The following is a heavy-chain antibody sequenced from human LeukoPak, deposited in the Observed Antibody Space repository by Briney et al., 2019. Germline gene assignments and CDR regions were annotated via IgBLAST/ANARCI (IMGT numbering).Heavy chain of an antibody. V-gene: IGHV4-59*08. J-gene: IGHJ4*02. Sequence: PSETLSLTCTVSGGSITSYYWSWIRQSPGKGLEWIGYINYSGSTNYNPSLKSRVTISVDTSKNQFSLKLSSVTAADTAVYYSARRSYSSGFYYFDYWGQGTLVTVSS. CDR2: INYSGST. D-gene: IGHD6-25*01. CDR3: ARRSYSSGFYYFDY. CDR1: GGSITSYY.